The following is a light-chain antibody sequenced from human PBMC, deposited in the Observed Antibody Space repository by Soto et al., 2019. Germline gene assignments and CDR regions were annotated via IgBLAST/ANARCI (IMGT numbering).Light chain of an antibody. J-gene: IGKJ1*01. CDR2: NAS. CDR1: QSIRIW. CDR3: QQYSTYTPRT. V-gene: IGKV1-5*03. Sequence: DIQMTQSPSTLSASVVDSVTINCRASQSIRIWLACYQQKPGKAPKILIYNASSLESGVPSRFSGSGSGTEFTLTISSLQPDDFATYYCQQYSTYTPRTFGQGTKVDIK.